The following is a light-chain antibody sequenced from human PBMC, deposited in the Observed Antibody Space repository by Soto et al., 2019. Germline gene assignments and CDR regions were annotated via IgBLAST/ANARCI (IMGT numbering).Light chain of an antibody. J-gene: IGKJ4*01. CDR3: LQYGAAPLPVCSPHA. CDR2: GAS. V-gene: IGKV3-20*01. CDR1: QTVTGNY. Sequence: ENVLTQSPGTLSLSPGERATLSCRASQTVTGNYLAWYQQKPGQAPRLLVYGASSSATGIPDRFSGRGSGIHFRLFSSRPGPEDSAVYSGLQYGAAPLPVCSPHAFGEGIKVVIK.